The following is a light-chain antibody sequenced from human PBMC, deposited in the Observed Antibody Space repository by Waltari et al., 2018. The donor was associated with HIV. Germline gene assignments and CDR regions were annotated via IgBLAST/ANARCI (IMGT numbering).Light chain of an antibody. Sequence: QSALTQPPSASGSPGQSVTISCTGTSSDVGGSNYVSWYQQHPGNAPKLMIYEVSKRPSGFPDRFSGSKSGNTASLTVSGLQAEDEADYYCSSYAGSNNLLFGGGTKLTVL. CDR2: EVS. V-gene: IGLV2-8*01. CDR1: SSDVGGSNY. CDR3: SSYAGSNNLL. J-gene: IGLJ2*01.